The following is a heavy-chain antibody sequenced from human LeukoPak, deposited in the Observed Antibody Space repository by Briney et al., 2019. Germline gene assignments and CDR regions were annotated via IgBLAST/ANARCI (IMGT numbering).Heavy chain of an antibody. Sequence: GGSLRLSCAASGFTFRTYSMNWDRQAPGKGLEWVSSISGSSSYIYYADSLKARFTISRDNAKNSLDLQMNSLRAEDTAVYYCAKSNGYGLIGYWGQGTLVTVSS. CDR3: AKSNGYGLIGY. V-gene: IGHV3-21*01. CDR2: ISGSSSYI. CDR1: GFTFRTYS. D-gene: IGHD5-12*01. J-gene: IGHJ4*02.